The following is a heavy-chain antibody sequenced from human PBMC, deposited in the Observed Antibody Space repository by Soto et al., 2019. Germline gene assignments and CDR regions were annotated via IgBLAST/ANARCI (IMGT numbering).Heavy chain of an antibody. CDR2: ISAYNGNT. D-gene: IGHD1-26*01. CDR1: GYTFPRYG. V-gene: IGHV1-18*04. J-gene: IGHJ4*02. Sequence: SVKGPCNASGYTFPRYGISWVRQAPGQGLEWMGWISAYNGNTNYAQKLQGRVTMTTDTSTSTAYMELRSLRSEDTAVYYCALASYPLDYWGQGTLVAVYS. CDR3: ALASYPLDY.